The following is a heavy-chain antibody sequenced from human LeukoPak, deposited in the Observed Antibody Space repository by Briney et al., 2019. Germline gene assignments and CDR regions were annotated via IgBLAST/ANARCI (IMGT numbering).Heavy chain of an antibody. V-gene: IGHV3-30-3*01. J-gene: IGHJ4*02. CDR2: RSSDLNVK. D-gene: IGHD3-10*01. CDR3: AREGYYGSGSPPSLYFDY. CDR1: GFTFRNYV. Sequence: PGGSLRLSCAASGFTFRNYVIHWVRRAPGKGWGGLPVRSSDLNVKLYADSVKGRFTISRDNSRSTLYLQMNSLRPEDTAIYYCAREGYYGSGSPPSLYFDYWGQGTLVTVSS.